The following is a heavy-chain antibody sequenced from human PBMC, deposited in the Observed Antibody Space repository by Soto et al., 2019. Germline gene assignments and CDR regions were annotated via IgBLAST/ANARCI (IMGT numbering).Heavy chain of an antibody. V-gene: IGHV6-1*01. CDR3: ARSGSIGAAGGNAFDI. Sequence: PSQTLSLTCAIFGDSVSSNSAAWNWIRQSPSRGLEWLGRTYYRSKWYNDYAVSVKSRITINPDTSKNQFSLQLNSVTPEDTAVYYCARSGSIGAAGGNAFDIWGQGTMVTVS. D-gene: IGHD6-13*01. CDR1: GDSVSSNSAA. CDR2: TYYRSKWYN. J-gene: IGHJ3*02.